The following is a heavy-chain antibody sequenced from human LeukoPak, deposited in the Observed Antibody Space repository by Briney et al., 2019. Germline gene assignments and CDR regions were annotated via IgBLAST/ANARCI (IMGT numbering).Heavy chain of an antibody. CDR1: GYTFTTYA. Sequence: ASVKVSCKASGYTFTTYAMNWVRQAPGQGLEWMGWINTNTGNPTYAQGFTGRFVFSLDTSDSTAYLQISSLKAEDTAVYYCARDVLVATFDSWGQGTLVTVSA. CDR2: INTNTGNP. CDR3: ARDVLVATFDS. V-gene: IGHV7-4-1*02. J-gene: IGHJ4*02. D-gene: IGHD5-12*01.